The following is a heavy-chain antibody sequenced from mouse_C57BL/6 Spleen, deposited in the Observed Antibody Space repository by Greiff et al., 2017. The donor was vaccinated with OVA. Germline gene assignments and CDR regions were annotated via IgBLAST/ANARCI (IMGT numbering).Heavy chain of an antibody. V-gene: IGHV3-8*01. CDR1: GYSITSDY. J-gene: IGHJ2*01. CDR2: ISYSGST. D-gene: IGHD1-1*01. CDR3: ARGDYYGSRGFDY. Sequence: EVKVVESGPGLAKPSQTLSLTCSVTGYSITSDYWNWIRKFPGNKLEYMGYISYSGSTYYNPSLKSRISITRDTSKNQYYLQLNSVTTEDTATYYCARGDYYGSRGFDYWCQGTTLTVSS.